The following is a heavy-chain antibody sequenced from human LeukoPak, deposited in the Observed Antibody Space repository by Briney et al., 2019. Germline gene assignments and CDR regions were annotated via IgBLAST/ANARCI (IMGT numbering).Heavy chain of an antibody. CDR2: IRSKANSYAT. CDR3: ANLAARSYEQDY. Sequence: GGSLRLSCAASGFTFSGSAMHWVRQASGKGLEWVGRIRSKANSYATAYAASVKGRFTISRDNSKNTLYLQMNSLRAEDTAVYYCANLAARSYEQDYWGQGTLVTVSS. V-gene: IGHV3-73*01. CDR1: GFTFSGSA. J-gene: IGHJ4*02. D-gene: IGHD6-6*01.